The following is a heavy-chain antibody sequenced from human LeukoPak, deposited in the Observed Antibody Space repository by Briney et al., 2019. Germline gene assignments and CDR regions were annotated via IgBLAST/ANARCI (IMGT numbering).Heavy chain of an antibody. CDR2: ITWDSGRI. Sequence: PGGSLRLSCAASGFSFHDYDMHWVRQAPGKGLEWVAGITWDSGRIGYADSVKGRFTVSRDNAQNSLYLQMNSLRPEDTALYYCAKDLDASGRQNDYYYYGTDVWGQGTTVTVSS. CDR1: GFSFHDYD. J-gene: IGHJ6*02. V-gene: IGHV3-9*01. CDR3: AKDLDASGRQNDYYYYGTDV. D-gene: IGHD3-10*01.